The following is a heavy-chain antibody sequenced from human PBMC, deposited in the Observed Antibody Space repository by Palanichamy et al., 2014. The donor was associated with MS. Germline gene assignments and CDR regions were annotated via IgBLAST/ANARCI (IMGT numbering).Heavy chain of an antibody. CDR2: IKNRNGGGAT. V-gene: IGHV3-15*01. J-gene: IGHJ4*02. CDR1: GFTFSHAW. Sequence: EVQLVESGGGLVEPGGSLRLSCAASGFTFSHAWMNWVRQAPGKGLEWVGRIKNRNGGGATDYAAPVEGRFTISRDDSKNTLYLQMNSLKTDDTALYYCTTGRICDNDWDCWWGQGTLVTVSS. CDR3: TTGRICDNDWDCW. D-gene: IGHD2-21*01.